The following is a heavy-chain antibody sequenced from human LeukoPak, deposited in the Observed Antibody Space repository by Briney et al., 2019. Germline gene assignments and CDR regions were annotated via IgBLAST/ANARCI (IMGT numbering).Heavy chain of an antibody. Sequence: ASVKVSCKASGYTFTNYHMHWVRQAPGQGREWMGIINPSGGITNYAQKFQGRVTMTRDMSTSTVYMELSSLRSEDTAVYYCTKYGHSPYFDSWGQGTLVTVSS. D-gene: IGHD4-17*01. J-gene: IGHJ4*02. CDR3: TKYGHSPYFDS. CDR1: GYTFTNYH. V-gene: IGHV1-46*01. CDR2: INPSGGIT.